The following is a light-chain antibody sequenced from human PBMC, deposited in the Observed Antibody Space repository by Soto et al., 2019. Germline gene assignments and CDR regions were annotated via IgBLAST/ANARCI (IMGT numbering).Light chain of an antibody. V-gene: IGKV3-20*01. CDR2: GAF. J-gene: IGKJ2*01. CDR1: QSVSSAH. Sequence: EIVLTQSPGTLSLSPGERATLSCRASQSVSSAHLAWYQQKPGQAPRLLIYGAFSRATGIPDRFSGSESGTDFTLTISRLEPEDFAVYYCQQYGSSPMYTFGQGTKLEIK. CDR3: QQYGSSPMYT.